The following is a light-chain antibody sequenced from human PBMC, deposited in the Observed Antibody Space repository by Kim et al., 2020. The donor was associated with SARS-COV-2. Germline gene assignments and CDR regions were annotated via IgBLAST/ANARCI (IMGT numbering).Light chain of an antibody. CDR3: QQYAHSPLT. CDR1: QTVTSSY. Sequence: SPGERATLSCRASQTVTSSYLGWYQQKPGQTPRLLIYDASKRATGIPDRFSGSESGTDFTLTISRLEPEDFAVYYCQQYAHSPLTFGGGTKVDIK. J-gene: IGKJ4*01. CDR2: DAS. V-gene: IGKV3-20*01.